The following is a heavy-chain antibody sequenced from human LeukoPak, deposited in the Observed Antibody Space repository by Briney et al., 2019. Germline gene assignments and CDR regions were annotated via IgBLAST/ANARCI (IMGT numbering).Heavy chain of an antibody. Sequence: GGSLRLSCAASGFTFSSYAMSWVRQAPGKGLEWVSGISDSGGSTDYADSVKGRFTISKDNSKNTLFLQMNGLRADDTAVYYCAKDARRTNGWYFFDYWGQGTLVTVSS. CDR2: ISDSGGST. CDR3: AKDARRTNGWYFFDY. V-gene: IGHV3-23*01. D-gene: IGHD6-19*01. J-gene: IGHJ4*02. CDR1: GFTFSSYA.